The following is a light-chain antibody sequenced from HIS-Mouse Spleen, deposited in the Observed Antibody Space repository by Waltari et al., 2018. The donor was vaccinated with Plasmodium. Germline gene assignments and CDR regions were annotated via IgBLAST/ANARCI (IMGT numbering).Light chain of an antibody. J-gene: IGLJ3*02. V-gene: IGLV2-23*01. Sequence: QSALTPPASVSGSPGQAITIPCPGTSSDVGGYNLVSWYQQHPGKALKLMIYEGSKRPSWVSNRFSGSKSGNTASLTISGLQAEDEADYYCCSYAGSSTWVFGGGTKLTVL. CDR1: SSDVGGYNL. CDR2: EGS. CDR3: CSYAGSSTWV.